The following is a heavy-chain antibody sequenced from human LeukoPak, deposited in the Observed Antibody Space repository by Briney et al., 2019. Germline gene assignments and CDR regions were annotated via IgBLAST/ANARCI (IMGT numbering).Heavy chain of an antibody. V-gene: IGHV4-39*01. CDR2: IYYSGST. D-gene: IGHD2-2*01. J-gene: IGHJ4*02. CDR3: ASPPLRYCSSTSCFGY. CDR1: GGPISSSSYY. Sequence: SETLSLTCTVSGGPISSSSYYWGWIRQPPGKGLEWIGSIYYSGSTYYNPSLKSRVTISVDTSKNQFSLKLSSVTAADTAVYYCASPPLRYCSSTSCFGYWGQGTLVTVSS.